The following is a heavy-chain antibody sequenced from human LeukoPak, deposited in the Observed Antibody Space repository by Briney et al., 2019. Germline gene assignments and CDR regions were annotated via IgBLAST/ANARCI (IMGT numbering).Heavy chain of an antibody. CDR1: GDIVSSNSAA. D-gene: IGHD4-17*01. CDR3: ARQETTVTTPFDY. J-gene: IGHJ4*02. CDR2: TYYRPKWYN. Sequence: SQTLSLTCALSGDIVSSNSAAWHWIRQSPSRGLEWLERTYYRPKWYNDYAVSVKSRITINPDTSKNQFSLQLNSVTPEDTAVYYCARQETTVTTPFDYWGQGTLVTVSS. V-gene: IGHV6-1*01.